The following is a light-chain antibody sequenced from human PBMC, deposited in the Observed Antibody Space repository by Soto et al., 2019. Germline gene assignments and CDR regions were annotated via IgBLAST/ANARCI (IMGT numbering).Light chain of an antibody. CDR3: QQYDDWLRLT. V-gene: IGKV3D-15*01. J-gene: IGKJ4*01. CDR2: GAS. CDR1: QSVNIY. Sequence: EFVLTQSPCTLSLSPWERSTLSCMASQSVNIYLAWYQQKPGQAPRLLIFGASSRATGIPARFSGSGSGTEFNLTISSLQSEDFAVYFCQQYDDWLRLTFGGGTKVDIK.